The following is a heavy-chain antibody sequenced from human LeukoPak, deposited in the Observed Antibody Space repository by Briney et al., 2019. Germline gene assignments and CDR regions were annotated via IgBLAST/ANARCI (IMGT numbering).Heavy chain of an antibody. D-gene: IGHD5-18*01. CDR2: LSGSGGST. Sequence: GGSLRLSCAASGFTFSSYAMSWVRQAPGKGLESVSALSGSGGSTYYADSVKGRFTISRDNSKNTLYLQMNSLRAEDTAVYYCAKDQWEDTAMVTSDYWGQGTLVTVSS. J-gene: IGHJ4*02. V-gene: IGHV3-23*01. CDR1: GFTFSSYA. CDR3: AKDQWEDTAMVTSDY.